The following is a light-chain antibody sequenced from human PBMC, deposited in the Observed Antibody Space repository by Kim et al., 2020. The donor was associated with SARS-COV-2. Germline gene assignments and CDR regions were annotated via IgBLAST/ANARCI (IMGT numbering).Light chain of an antibody. J-gene: IGKJ1*01. CDR2: GAS. V-gene: IGKV3-15*01. CDR1: QSVSND. Sequence: EIVMTQSPATLSVSPGERATLSCRASQSVSNDLGWYQQKRGQAPRLLIYGASTRATGIPARFSGSGSGTEFTLTISSLQSEDFAVYYCQQYNNCPLTFGQGTKLDIK. CDR3: QQYNNCPLT.